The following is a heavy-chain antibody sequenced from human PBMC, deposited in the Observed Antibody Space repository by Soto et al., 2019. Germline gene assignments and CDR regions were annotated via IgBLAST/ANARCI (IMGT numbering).Heavy chain of an antibody. CDR3: ARDSSGWYGGY. CDR2: INPSGGST. D-gene: IGHD6-19*01. V-gene: IGHV1-46*01. J-gene: IGHJ4*02. Sequence: GASVKVSGKASGYTFTSYYMHCVRQAPGQGLEWMGIINPSGGSTSYAQKFQGRVTMTRDTSTSTVYMELSSLRSEDTAVYYCARDSSGWYGGYWGQGTLVTVSS. CDR1: GYTFTSYY.